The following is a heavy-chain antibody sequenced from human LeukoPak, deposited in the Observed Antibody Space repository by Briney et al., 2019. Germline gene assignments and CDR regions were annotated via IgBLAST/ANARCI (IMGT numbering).Heavy chain of an antibody. V-gene: IGHV3-53*01. CDR3: AREVRLVVTVTGGWFDP. CDR1: GITFSGSA. CDR2: IYSGGST. J-gene: IGHJ5*02. D-gene: IGHD2-21*02. Sequence: GGSLRLSCAASGITFSGSAMGWVRQAPGKGLEWVSVIYSGGSTYYADSVKGRFTISRDNSKNTLYLQMNGLRAEDTAVYYCAREVRLVVTVTGGWFDPWGQGTLVTVSS.